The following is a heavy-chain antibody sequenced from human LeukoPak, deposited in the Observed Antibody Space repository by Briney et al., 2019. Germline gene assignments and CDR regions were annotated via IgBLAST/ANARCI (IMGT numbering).Heavy chain of an antibody. CDR1: GFTFSEHN. V-gene: IGHV3-30*03. CDR2: ISYDGINK. CDR3: ATIRDWPRDY. D-gene: IGHD2-21*02. Sequence: GGSLRLSCAASGFTFSEHNMHWVRQAPGKGLEWVAVISYDGINKYYADSVKGRFTISRDNSKNTLSVQMNSLRAEDTAVYYCATIRDWPRDYWGQGTLVTVSS. J-gene: IGHJ4*02.